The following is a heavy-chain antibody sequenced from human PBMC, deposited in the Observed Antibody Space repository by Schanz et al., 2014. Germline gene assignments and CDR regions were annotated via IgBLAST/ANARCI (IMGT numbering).Heavy chain of an antibody. CDR1: GFTFSKYW. D-gene: IGHD3-10*01. Sequence: EVQLVESGGGLVQPGGSLRLSCGGSGFTFSKYWMSWVRQAPGKGLEWVANIKQDGSEKYYVDAVKGRFTISRDNAKNSVYLHMKSLRGEDTAVYYCARDNYYGSGSCAYWGQGTLVTVSS. CDR2: IKQDGSEK. CDR3: ARDNYYGSGSCAY. V-gene: IGHV3-7*04. J-gene: IGHJ4*02.